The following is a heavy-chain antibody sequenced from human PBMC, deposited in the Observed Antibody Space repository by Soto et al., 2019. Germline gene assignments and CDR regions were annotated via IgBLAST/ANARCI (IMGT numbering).Heavy chain of an antibody. D-gene: IGHD3-9*01. CDR2: IYPGDSDT. V-gene: IGHV5-51*01. Sequence: VESLKISCKGSGYSFTGYWICWVRQKPAKGLEGMGIIYPGDSDTRYSPSFQGQVTISADKSISTAYLQWSSLTASDTAMYYCARLAAYEILSCDAWGQGTLVTVSS. CDR3: ARLAAYEILSCDA. CDR1: GYSFTGYW. J-gene: IGHJ5*02.